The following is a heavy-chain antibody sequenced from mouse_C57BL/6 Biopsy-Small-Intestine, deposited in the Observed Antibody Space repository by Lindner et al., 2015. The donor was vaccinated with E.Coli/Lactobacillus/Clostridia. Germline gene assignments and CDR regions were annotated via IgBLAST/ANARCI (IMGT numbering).Heavy chain of an antibody. CDR2: ISPRDGGT. Sequence: VQLQESGPELVKPGASVKLSCKASGYTFTSYDINWVNQRPGQGLEWIGWISPRDGGTEYNEKFKGKATLTVDTSSSTAYMELHSLTSEDSAVYFCARYDYDGAYWGQGTLVTVSA. CDR1: GYTFTSYD. D-gene: IGHD2-4*01. J-gene: IGHJ3*01. CDR3: ARYDYDGAY. V-gene: IGHV1-85*01.